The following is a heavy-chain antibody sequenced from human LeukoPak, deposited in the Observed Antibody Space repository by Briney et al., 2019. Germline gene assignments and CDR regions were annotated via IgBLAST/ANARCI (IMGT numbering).Heavy chain of an antibody. CDR3: AKGDDYDFWRIHFDY. CDR1: GFTFSSYA. J-gene: IGHJ4*02. D-gene: IGHD3-3*01. Sequence: GGSLRLSCAASGFTFSSYAMSWVRQAPGKGLEWVSAISGSGGSTYYADSVKGRFTISRDNSKNTLYLQMNSLRAEDTAVYYCAKGDDYDFWRIHFDYWGQGTLVTVSS. V-gene: IGHV3-23*01. CDR2: ISGSGGST.